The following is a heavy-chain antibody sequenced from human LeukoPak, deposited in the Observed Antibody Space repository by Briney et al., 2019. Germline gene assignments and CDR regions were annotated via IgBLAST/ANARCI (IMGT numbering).Heavy chain of an antibody. CDR2: ISAYNGNT. Sequence: ASVKVSCKASGYTFTSYGISWVRQAPGQGLEWMGWISAYNGNTNYAQKLQGRVTMTTDTSTSTAYMELRSLRSDDTAVYYCARQGFYDSSGYYFYWGQGTLVTVSS. J-gene: IGHJ4*02. CDR1: GYTFTSYG. V-gene: IGHV1-18*01. CDR3: ARQGFYDSSGYYFY. D-gene: IGHD3-22*01.